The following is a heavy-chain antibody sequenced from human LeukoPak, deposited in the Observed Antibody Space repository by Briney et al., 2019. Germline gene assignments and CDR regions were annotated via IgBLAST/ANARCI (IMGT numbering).Heavy chain of an antibody. Sequence: PGGSLRLSCAASGFTFIGYWMSWVRQAPGKGLEWVANIRQDGNEKSSVDSVKGLFTISRDNAENSVYLQMNSLRAEDTAVYYCAKEGVGGMDVWGKGTTVTVSS. CDR2: IRQDGNEK. CDR3: AKEGVGGMDV. D-gene: IGHD3-16*01. V-gene: IGHV3-7*01. J-gene: IGHJ6*03. CDR1: GFTFIGYW.